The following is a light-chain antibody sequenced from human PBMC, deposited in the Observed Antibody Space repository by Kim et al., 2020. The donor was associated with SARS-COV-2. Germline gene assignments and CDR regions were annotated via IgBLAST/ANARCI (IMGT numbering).Light chain of an antibody. CDR3: QHYRSSNT. CDR1: QNISSSY. Sequence: WSSGERATLSFRTRQNISSSYLAWYQQNPGKAPRLLIHGASSRATGIPDRFSGSESGTDFTLTISSLEPEDFAVYYCQHYRSSNTFGQGTKVDIK. V-gene: IGKV3-20*01. J-gene: IGKJ2*01. CDR2: GAS.